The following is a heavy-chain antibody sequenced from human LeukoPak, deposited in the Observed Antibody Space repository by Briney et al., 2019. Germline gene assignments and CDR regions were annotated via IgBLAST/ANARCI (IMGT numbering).Heavy chain of an antibody. D-gene: IGHD3-10*01. Sequence: GASLKISCKGSGYTFTSYWIGWVRQMAGKGLEWMGIISPGDSHTRYSPSFQGQVTISADKSISIAYLQWSSLKASDTAMYYCARLEGAGAYFDYWGQGTLVSVSS. CDR3: ARLEGAGAYFDY. CDR2: ISPGDSHT. V-gene: IGHV5-51*01. CDR1: GYTFTSYW. J-gene: IGHJ4*02.